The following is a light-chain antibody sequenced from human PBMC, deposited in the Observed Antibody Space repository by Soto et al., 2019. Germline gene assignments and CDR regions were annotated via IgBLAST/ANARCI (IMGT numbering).Light chain of an antibody. CDR3: CSYAGSYSVV. J-gene: IGLJ2*01. CDR1: SSDVGGYNY. Sequence: QSALTQPRSVSGSXGQSVXXXXTGTSSDVGGYNYVSWYQQHPGKAPKLVIYDVSKRPSGVPDRFSGSKSGNTASLTISGLQAEDEADYYCCSYAGSYSVVFGGGTKLTVL. CDR2: DVS. V-gene: IGLV2-11*01.